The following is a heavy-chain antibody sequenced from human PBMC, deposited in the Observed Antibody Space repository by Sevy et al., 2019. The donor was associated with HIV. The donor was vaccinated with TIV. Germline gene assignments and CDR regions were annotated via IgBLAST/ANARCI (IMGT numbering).Heavy chain of an antibody. J-gene: IGHJ6*02. D-gene: IGHD3-22*01. CDR2: ISSSGTTI. CDR3: ARDLPGDSRMDV. CDR1: GFSFSSYE. V-gene: IGHV3-48*03. Sequence: GGSLRLSCAASGFSFSSYEMNWARQAPGKGLEWFSYISSSGTTIYYADSVKGRFTVSRDNAKNSLYLQMNSLRGEDTSVYYCARDLPGDSRMDVWGQGTTVTVSS.